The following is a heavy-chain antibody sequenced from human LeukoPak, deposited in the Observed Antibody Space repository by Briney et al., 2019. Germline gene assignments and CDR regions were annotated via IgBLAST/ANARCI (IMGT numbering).Heavy chain of an antibody. D-gene: IGHD2-15*01. J-gene: IGHJ6*02. V-gene: IGHV1-2*02. Sequence: ASVKVPCKASGYTSTGYYMHWVRQAPGQGLEWLGWINPNSGGTNYVQEFQGRVTMTRDTSFSSAYMELRRLTSDDTALYYCARVRLYCIGGNCYSYFGMDVWGQGTAVTVSS. CDR3: ARVRLYCIGGNCYSYFGMDV. CDR1: GYTSTGYY. CDR2: INPNSGGT.